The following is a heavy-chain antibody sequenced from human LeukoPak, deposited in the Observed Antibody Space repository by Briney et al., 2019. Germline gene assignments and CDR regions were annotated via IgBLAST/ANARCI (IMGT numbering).Heavy chain of an antibody. D-gene: IGHD3-10*01. CDR2: INPNSGGT. CDR1: GYTFTGYY. Sequence: GASVKVSCKASGYTFTGYYMHWVRQAPGQGLEWMGWINPNSGGTNYAQKFQGWVTMTRDTSISTAYMELSRLRSDDTAVYYCARDLDYYGSGSSYFDYWGQGTLVTVSS. V-gene: IGHV1-2*04. CDR3: ARDLDYYGSGSSYFDY. J-gene: IGHJ4*02.